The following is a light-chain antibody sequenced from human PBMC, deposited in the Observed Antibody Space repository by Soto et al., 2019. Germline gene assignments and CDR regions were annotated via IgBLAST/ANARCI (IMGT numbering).Light chain of an antibody. V-gene: IGKV3-15*01. CDR2: GAS. CDR3: QHHNNWPPYT. J-gene: IGKJ2*01. Sequence: DIVMTQSPATLSVSPGEGATLSCRASQSVSTNVAWYQQKPGQAPRLLIYGASTRATGIPARFSGSGSGTEFTLTISSLQSEDFAVYYCQHHNNWPPYTFGQGTKLEIK. CDR1: QSVSTN.